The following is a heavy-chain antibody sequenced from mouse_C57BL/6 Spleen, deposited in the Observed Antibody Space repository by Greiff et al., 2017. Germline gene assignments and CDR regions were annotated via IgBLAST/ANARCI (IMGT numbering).Heavy chain of an antibody. J-gene: IGHJ4*01. CDR3: ARSLDSSGYYAMDY. CDR2: TYPGSGST. D-gene: IGHD3-2*02. Sequence: QVQLQQSGAELVKPGASVKMSCKASGYTFTSYWITWVKQRPGQGLEWIGDTYPGSGSTNYNEKFKSKATLTVDTSSSTAYMQLSSLTSEDSAVYYCARSLDSSGYYAMDYWGQGTSVTVSS. V-gene: IGHV1-55*01. CDR1: GYTFTSYW.